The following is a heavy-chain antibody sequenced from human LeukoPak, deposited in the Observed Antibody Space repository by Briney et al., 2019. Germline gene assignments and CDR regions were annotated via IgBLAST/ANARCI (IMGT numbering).Heavy chain of an antibody. CDR1: GFTVSSNY. V-gene: IGHV3-53*01. D-gene: IGHD3-22*01. J-gene: IGHJ3*02. CDR3: ARDGGYYDSSGYSRAFDI. Sequence: GGPLRLSCAASGFTVSSNYMSWVRQAPGKGLEWVSVIYSGGSTYYADSVKGRFTISRDNSKNTLYLQMNSLRAEDTAVYYCARDGGYYDSSGYSRAFDIWGQGTMVTVSS. CDR2: IYSGGST.